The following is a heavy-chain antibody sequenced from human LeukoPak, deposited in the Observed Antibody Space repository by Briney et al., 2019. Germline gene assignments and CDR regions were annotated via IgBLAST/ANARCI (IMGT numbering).Heavy chain of an antibody. CDR3: ARDRVVGDRTGNVDV. Sequence: SETLSLTCTVSGGSISSSSYYWGWIRQPPGKGLEWIGYIYYTGSTYYNPSLKSRVTISVDKSKILFSLKLSSVTAADTAIYYCARDRVVGDRTGNVDVWGQGTTVTVSS. V-gene: IGHV4-31*03. D-gene: IGHD3-3*01. CDR2: IYYTGST. J-gene: IGHJ6*02. CDR1: GGSISSSSYY.